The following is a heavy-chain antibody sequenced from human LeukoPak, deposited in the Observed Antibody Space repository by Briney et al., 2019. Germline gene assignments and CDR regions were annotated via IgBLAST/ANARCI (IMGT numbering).Heavy chain of an antibody. CDR3: ARDWLAGNPYHAFDL. Sequence: GRSLRLSCAAAGFTFSSYWMSCVRQAPGKRMGCVAKKKEDGSEEYYVNSGKGRFSIARDNDRNALYLQMNSLRAEDTAVYYCARDWLAGNPYHAFDLWGKGTMVTVSS. CDR1: GFTFSSYW. V-gene: IGHV3-7*01. J-gene: IGHJ3*01. D-gene: IGHD3-22*01. CDR2: KKEDGSEE.